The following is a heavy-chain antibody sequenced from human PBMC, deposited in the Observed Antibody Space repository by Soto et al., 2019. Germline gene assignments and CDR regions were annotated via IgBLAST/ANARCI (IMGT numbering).Heavy chain of an antibody. CDR2: IEQDGSEK. CDR1: GFSFSRYR. J-gene: IGHJ4*02. V-gene: IGHV3-7*01. Sequence: PGGSLRLSCAASGFSFSRYRMSWIRQAPGKGLEWVANIEQDGSEKYYVDSVKGRLTISRDNAQNSLYLKMNSLRAEDTAVYYCARVNLYQLLPGAFDYWGQGTLVTVSS. D-gene: IGHD2-2*01. CDR3: ARVNLYQLLPGAFDY.